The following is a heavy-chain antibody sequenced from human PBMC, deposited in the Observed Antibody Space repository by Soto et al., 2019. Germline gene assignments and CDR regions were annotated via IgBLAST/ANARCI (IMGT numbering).Heavy chain of an antibody. D-gene: IGHD3-22*01. CDR3: ARDRDYYDSSGYYWYYYGMDV. J-gene: IGHJ6*02. Sequence: PSETLSLTCTFSCGSVISGSYYWSWIRQPPGKGLGWIGYIYYSGSTNYNPSLKSRVTISVDTSKNQFSLKLSSVTAADTAVYYCARDRDYYDSSGYYWYYYGMDVWGQGTTVTVSS. V-gene: IGHV4-61*01. CDR2: IYYSGST. CDR1: CGSVISGSYY.